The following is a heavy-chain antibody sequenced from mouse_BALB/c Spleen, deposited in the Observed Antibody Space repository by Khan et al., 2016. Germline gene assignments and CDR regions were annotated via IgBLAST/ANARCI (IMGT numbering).Heavy chain of an antibody. CDR1: GYSITSDYA. V-gene: IGHV3-2*02. CDR3: SVLRLAY. D-gene: IGHD1-2*01. J-gene: IGHJ3*01. Sequence: EVQLQESGPGLVKPSQSLSLTCTVTGYSITSDYAWNWIRQFPGNKLEWMGYIGYSGNTSYNPSLKSRISITRDSSKNQFFLQLNSVTTEDTATYYCSVLRLAYWGQGTLVTVSA. CDR2: IGYSGNT.